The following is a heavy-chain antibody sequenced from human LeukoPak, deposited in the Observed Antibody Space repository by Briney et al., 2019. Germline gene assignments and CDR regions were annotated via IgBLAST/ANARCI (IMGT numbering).Heavy chain of an antibody. CDR3: AREGWKAFDI. J-gene: IGHJ3*02. D-gene: IGHD1-1*01. CDR1: GFTFSSYS. Sequence: PGESLRLSCAASGFTFSSYSMNWVRQAPGKGLEWVSYISSSSSTIYYADSVKGRFTISRDNAKNSLYLQMNSLRAEDTAVYYCAREGWKAFDIWGQGTMVTVSS. CDR2: ISSSSSTI. V-gene: IGHV3-48*04.